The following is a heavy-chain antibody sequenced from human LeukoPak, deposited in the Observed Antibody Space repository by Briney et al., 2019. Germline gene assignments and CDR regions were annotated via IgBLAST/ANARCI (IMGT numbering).Heavy chain of an antibody. V-gene: IGHV3-30-3*01. J-gene: IGHJ5*02. CDR3: TRNPEMQYWFDP. CDR2: TSYDGSKK. Sequence: GGSLRLSCAASGFTFRAHSMPWVRQTPGKGLEWVAFTSYDGSKKHYGDSVKGRFTISRDNSKNTLYLEVSTLRAEDTAVYYCTRNPEMQYWFDPWGQGTLVTVSS. CDR1: GFTFRAHS.